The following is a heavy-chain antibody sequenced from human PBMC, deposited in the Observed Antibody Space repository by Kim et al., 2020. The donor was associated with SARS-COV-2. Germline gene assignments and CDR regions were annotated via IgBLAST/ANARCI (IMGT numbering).Heavy chain of an antibody. V-gene: IGHV1-46*01. Sequence: ASVKVSCKASGYTFTTYYIHWVRQAPGQGLEWMGIINPNGGSISYAQKFQGRVSMTRDTSTSAVYMELSSLRSEDTAVYFFARDPSVNYWGSGSYFDFWGQGTLVTVSS. CDR1: GYTFTTYY. J-gene: IGHJ4*02. CDR3: ARDPSVNYWGSGSYFDF. D-gene: IGHD3-16*01. CDR2: INPNGGSI.